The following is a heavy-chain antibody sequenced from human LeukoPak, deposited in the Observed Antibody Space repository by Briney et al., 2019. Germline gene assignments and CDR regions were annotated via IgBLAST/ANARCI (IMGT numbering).Heavy chain of an antibody. CDR2: IYYSGST. V-gene: IGHV4-39*01. CDR3: ARPGSSGSYSHYFDY. D-gene: IGHD1-26*01. CDR1: GGSISSSSYY. Sequence: SETLSLTCTVSGGSISSSSYYWGWIRQPPGKGLEWIGSIYYSGSTYYNPSLKSRVTISVDTSKNQFSLKLSSVTAADTAVYYCARPGSSGSYSHYFDYWGQGTLVTVSS. J-gene: IGHJ4*02.